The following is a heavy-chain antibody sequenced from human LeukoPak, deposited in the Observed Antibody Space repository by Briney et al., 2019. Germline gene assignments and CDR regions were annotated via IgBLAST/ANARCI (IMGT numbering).Heavy chain of an antibody. CDR1: GFTFSSYV. V-gene: IGHV3-33*01. CDR2: IWSDGTNK. CDR3: ARALSGLVYFHY. J-gene: IGHJ4*02. D-gene: IGHD6-19*01. Sequence: AWGSLRLSCAASGFTFSSYVMHWVRQAPGKGLEWVAVIWSDGTNKFYADSVKGRFTISRDNSKNTMYMQMNSLRADDTAVYYCARALSGLVYFHYWGQARLVAVSS.